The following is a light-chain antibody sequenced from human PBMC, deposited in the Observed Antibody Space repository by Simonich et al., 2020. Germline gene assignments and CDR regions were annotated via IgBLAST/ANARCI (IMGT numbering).Light chain of an antibody. CDR2: GAS. V-gene: IGKV3-15*01. CDR1: QSVIRN. Sequence: EIVMTQSPATLSVSPGERATLSCRARQSVIRNLAWYQQKPGQAPRLLIYGASTRATGIPARFSGSGSGTEFTLTISSLQSEDFAVYYCQQYNNWWTFGQGTKVEIK. J-gene: IGKJ1*01. CDR3: QQYNNWWT.